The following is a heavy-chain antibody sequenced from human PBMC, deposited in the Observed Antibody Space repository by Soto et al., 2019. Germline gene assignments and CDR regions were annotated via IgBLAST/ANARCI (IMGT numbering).Heavy chain of an antibody. V-gene: IGHV4-30-2*01. CDR2: IYHSGST. CDR3: ARASDTDYYYYGMDV. CDR1: GGSISSGGYS. D-gene: IGHD5-18*01. J-gene: IGHJ6*02. Sequence: SDTLSLTCAVSGGSISSGGYSWSWIRQPPGKGLEWIGYIYHSGSTYYNPSLKSRVTISVDRSKNQFSLKLSSVTAADTAVYYCARASDTDYYYYGMDVWGQGTTVTAP.